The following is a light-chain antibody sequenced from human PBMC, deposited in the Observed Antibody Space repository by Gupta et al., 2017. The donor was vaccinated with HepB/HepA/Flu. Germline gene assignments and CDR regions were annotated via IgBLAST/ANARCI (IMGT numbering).Light chain of an antibody. V-gene: IGKV1-39*01. Sequence: DIQMTQSPSSLSASVEDRVTITCRASQSIRNFLNWYQHKPGKAPELLIYAASILQSGVPSRFSGSGSGTDFTLTIGGLQPEDFATYYCQQTDSTPLTFGGGTRVEIK. CDR2: AAS. CDR1: QSIRNF. CDR3: QQTDSTPLT. J-gene: IGKJ4*01.